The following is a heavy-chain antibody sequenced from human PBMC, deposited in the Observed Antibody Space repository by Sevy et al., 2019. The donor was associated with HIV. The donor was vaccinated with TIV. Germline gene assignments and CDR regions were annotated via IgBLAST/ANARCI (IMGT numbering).Heavy chain of an antibody. J-gene: IGHJ4*02. CDR2: ISYVGSNK. Sequence: GGSLRLSCAASGFTFSSFGMHWVRQAPGKGLDWVAVISYVGSNKYYADSVKGRFTISRDNSKNTLYLQMNSLRAEDTAVYYCAKDLSIAVAANYFDYWGQGTLVTVSS. CDR3: AKDLSIAVAANYFDY. D-gene: IGHD6-19*01. V-gene: IGHV3-30*18. CDR1: GFTFSSFG.